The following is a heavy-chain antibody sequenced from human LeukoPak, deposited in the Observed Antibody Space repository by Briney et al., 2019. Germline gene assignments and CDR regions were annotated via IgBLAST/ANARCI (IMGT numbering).Heavy chain of an antibody. D-gene: IGHD5-18*01. CDR2: ISGSGDTT. Sequence: PGGSLRLSCAASGFTFSSYGVHWVRQAPGKGLEWVSAISGSGDTTYYADSVKGRFTISRDNSKNTLYLQMNSLRAEDTAVYYCAKAKTQAMVLPGNYWGQGTLVTVSS. J-gene: IGHJ4*02. CDR3: AKAKTQAMVLPGNY. V-gene: IGHV3-23*01. CDR1: GFTFSSYG.